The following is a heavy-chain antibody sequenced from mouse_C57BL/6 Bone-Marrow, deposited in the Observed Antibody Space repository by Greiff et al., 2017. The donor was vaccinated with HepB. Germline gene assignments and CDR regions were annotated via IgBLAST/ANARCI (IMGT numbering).Heavy chain of an antibody. CDR3: ARESPITTVVAPHY. CDR2: INPYNGGT. D-gene: IGHD1-1*01. Sequence: EVQLQQSGPVLVKPGASVKMSCKASGYTFTDYYMNWVKQSHGKSLEWIGVINPYNGGTSYNQKFKGKATLTVDKSSSTAYMELNSLTSEDSAVYYCARESPITTVVAPHYWGQGTTLTVSS. V-gene: IGHV1-19*01. J-gene: IGHJ2*01. CDR1: GYTFTDYY.